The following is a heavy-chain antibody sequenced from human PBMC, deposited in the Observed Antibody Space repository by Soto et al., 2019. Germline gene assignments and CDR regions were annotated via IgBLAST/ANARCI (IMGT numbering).Heavy chain of an antibody. CDR3: AREGKWELLTTGYYFDY. CDR2: IIPIFGTA. D-gene: IGHD1-26*01. V-gene: IGHV1-69*01. CDR1: GGTFSSYA. J-gene: IGHJ4*02. Sequence: QVQLVQSGAEVKKPGSSVKVSCKASGGTFSSYAISWVRQAPGQGLEWMGGIIPIFGTANYAQKFQGRVTITADESTSKAYMELSSLRSEDTAVYYCAREGKWELLTTGYYFDYWGQGTLVTVSS.